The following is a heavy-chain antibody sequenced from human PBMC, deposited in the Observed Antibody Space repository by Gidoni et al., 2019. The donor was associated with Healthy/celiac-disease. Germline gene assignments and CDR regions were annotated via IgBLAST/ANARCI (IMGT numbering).Heavy chain of an antibody. Sequence: QVQLVQSGAEVKKPGSSVKVSCKASGGTFSSYAISWVRQAPGQGLEWMGGIIPIFGTANYAQKFQGRVTITADESTSTAYMELSSRRSEDTAVYYCARNRFTLRLTGDFDYWGQGTLVTVSS. CDR3: ARNRFTLRLTGDFDY. J-gene: IGHJ4*02. V-gene: IGHV1-69*01. D-gene: IGHD7-27*01. CDR1: GGTFSSYA. CDR2: IIPIFGTA.